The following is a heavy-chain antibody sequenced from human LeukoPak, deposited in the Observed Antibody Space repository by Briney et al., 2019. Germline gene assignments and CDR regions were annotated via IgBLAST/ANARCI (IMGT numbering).Heavy chain of an antibody. Sequence: SETLSLTCTVSGGSISSSNYYWGWIRQPPGKGLEWIGSIHYSGSTYYNPSLKSRVTISVDTSKNQFSLKLSSVTAADTAVYYCARRLSGPLDYWGQGTLVTVSS. D-gene: IGHD3-16*01. CDR2: IHYSGST. CDR1: GGSISSSNYY. V-gene: IGHV4-39*01. J-gene: IGHJ4*02. CDR3: ARRLSGPLDY.